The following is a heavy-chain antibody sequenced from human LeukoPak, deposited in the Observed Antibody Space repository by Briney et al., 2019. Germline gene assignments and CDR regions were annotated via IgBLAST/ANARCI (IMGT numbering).Heavy chain of an antibody. CDR1: GVTFSSYA. J-gene: IGHJ6*02. V-gene: IGHV3-23*01. D-gene: IGHD3-3*01. Sequence: PGGSLRLSCAASGVTFSSYAMSWVRQAPGKGLEWLSSIRGSGVSTYYADSVKGRFTISRDNSKNTLYLQMDSLRVEDTAVYYCANPEWLLPSYYYYGLDVWGQGTTVTVSS. CDR2: IRGSGVST. CDR3: ANPEWLLPSYYYYGLDV.